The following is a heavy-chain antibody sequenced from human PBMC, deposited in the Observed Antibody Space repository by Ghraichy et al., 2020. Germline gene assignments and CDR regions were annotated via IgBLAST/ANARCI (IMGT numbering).Heavy chain of an antibody. D-gene: IGHD5-12*01. V-gene: IGHV3-23*01. J-gene: IGHJ6*02. Sequence: GGSLRLSCAASGFTFSSYAMSWVRQAPGKGLEWVSAISGSGDSTYYADSVKGRFTISRDNSKNTLYLQMNSLRAEDTAVYYCAKYSGWSYYYGMDVWGQGTTVTVSS. CDR2: ISGSGDST. CDR1: GFTFSSYA. CDR3: AKYSGWSYYYGMDV.